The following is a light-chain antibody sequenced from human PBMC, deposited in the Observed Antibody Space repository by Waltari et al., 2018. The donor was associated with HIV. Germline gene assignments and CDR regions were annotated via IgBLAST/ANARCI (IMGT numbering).Light chain of an antibody. CDR2: AAS. J-gene: IGKJ1*01. CDR3: QQSYSTPRT. CDR1: QNISSY. V-gene: IGKV1-39*01. Sequence: DIQMTQSPSSLSASVGDRVTITCRASQNISSYLSWYQQKPGKAPKGLIYAASSVQSGVPSRFSGSGSGTDFNISISSLQLEDFATYYCQQSYSTPRTFGQGTKGEIK.